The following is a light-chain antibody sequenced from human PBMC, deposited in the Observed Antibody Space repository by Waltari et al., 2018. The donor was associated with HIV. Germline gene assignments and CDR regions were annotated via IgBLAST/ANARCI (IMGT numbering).Light chain of an antibody. CDR2: EVI. Sequence: QSALTQPPSASGSPGQPVTIPCTGTSSDAGGYNYVTWYQQYPDKAPKLMIYEVITRPSGVPDRFSGSKSGNTASLTVSGLQAEDEADYYCSSYAGSNVIFGGGTKLTVL. V-gene: IGLV2-8*01. CDR1: SSDAGGYNY. J-gene: IGLJ2*01. CDR3: SSYAGSNVI.